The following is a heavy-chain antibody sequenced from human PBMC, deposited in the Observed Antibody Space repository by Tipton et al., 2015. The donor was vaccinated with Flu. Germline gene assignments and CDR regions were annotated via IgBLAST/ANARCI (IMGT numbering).Heavy chain of an antibody. CDR3: ARSCGGDRGEDHDAFVI. CDR1: GGSISSGGYY. D-gene: IGHD2-21*02. CDR2: IYYSGST. J-gene: IGHJ3*02. V-gene: IGHV4-31*03. Sequence: TLSLTCTVSGGSISSGGYYWSWIRQHPGKGLEWIGYIYYSGSTYYNPSLKSRVTISVDTSKNQFSLKLSSVTAADTAVYYGARSCGGDRGEDHDAFVIWGQGTMVPVSS.